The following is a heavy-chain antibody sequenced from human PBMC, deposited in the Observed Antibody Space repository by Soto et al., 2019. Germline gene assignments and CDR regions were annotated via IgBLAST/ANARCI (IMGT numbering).Heavy chain of an antibody. J-gene: IGHJ4*02. CDR3: ARGSNYISTGYYLEN. V-gene: IGHV1-69*13. D-gene: IGHD3-22*01. Sequence: SLNVSFKASGGVFSNYSLTGVLQSPFQGLEWVGGIVPVFGTPNYAPKFQGRVTVTADESTRTGYMELSSLTSEDTAMYYCARGSNYISTGYYLENWGQGTLVTVSS. CDR1: GGVFSNYS. CDR2: IVPVFGTP.